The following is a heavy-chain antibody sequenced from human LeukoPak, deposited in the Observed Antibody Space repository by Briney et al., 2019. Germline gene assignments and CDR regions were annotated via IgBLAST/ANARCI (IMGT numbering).Heavy chain of an antibody. D-gene: IGHD1-26*01. CDR1: GYTFTSYY. Sequence: GASVTVSCKASGYTFTSYYMHWVRQAPGQGLEWMGVINPVGGSTTYAQKFQGRVTMTRDTSTTTVYMELTGLRSEDTAVYYCARDPSGSWQWFDSWGQGALVTVSS. CDR2: INPVGGST. V-gene: IGHV1-46*01. J-gene: IGHJ5*01. CDR3: ARDPSGSWQWFDS.